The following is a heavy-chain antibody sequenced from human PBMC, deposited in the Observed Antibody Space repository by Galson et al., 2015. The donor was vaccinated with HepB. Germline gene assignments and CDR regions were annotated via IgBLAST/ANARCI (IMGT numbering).Heavy chain of an antibody. CDR1: GFTFSDYY. CDR2: ISSSSSYT. J-gene: IGHJ3*02. D-gene: IGHD2-15*01. Sequence: SLRLSCAASGFTFSDYYMSWIRQAPGKGLEWVSYISSSSSYTNYADSVKGRFTISRDNAKNSLYLQMNSLRAEDTAVYYCARGGCSGGSCYPDDAFDIWGQGTMVTVSS. CDR3: ARGGCSGGSCYPDDAFDI. V-gene: IGHV3-11*05.